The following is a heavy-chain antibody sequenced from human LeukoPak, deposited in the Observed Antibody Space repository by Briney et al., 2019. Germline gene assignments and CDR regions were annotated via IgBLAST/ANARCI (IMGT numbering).Heavy chain of an antibody. CDR1: GFTFSSYA. CDR3: TREYYISSSFDY. J-gene: IGHJ4*02. Sequence: GGSLRLSCAASGFTFSSYAMHWVRQAPGKGLEWVADISYDGSNKYYAASVKGGFTISRDFSKNTLYMQMSSQRAEDTPVYYCTREYYISSSFDYWGRGTLVTVSS. D-gene: IGHD6-13*01. V-gene: IGHV3-30*04. CDR2: ISYDGSNK.